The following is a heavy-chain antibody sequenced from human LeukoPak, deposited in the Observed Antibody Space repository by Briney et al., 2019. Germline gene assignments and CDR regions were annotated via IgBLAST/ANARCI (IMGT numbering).Heavy chain of an antibody. CDR1: GFTVSSNY. Sequence: GGSLRLSCAASGFTVSSNYMSWVRQAPGKGLEWVSVIYSGGSTYYADSVKGRFTISRDNSKNTLYLQMNSLRAEDTAVYYCVKDYDFWSGYYSPTRGYFDYWGQGTLVTVSS. CDR3: VKDYDFWSGYYSPTRGYFDY. J-gene: IGHJ4*02. CDR2: IYSGGST. D-gene: IGHD3-3*01. V-gene: IGHV3-66*02.